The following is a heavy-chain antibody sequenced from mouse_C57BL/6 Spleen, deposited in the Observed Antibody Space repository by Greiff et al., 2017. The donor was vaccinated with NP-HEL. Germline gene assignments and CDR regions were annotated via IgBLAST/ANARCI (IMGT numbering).Heavy chain of an antibody. D-gene: IGHD2-5*01. CDR2: IHPNSGST. J-gene: IGHJ2*01. Sequence: QVQLKQSGAELVKPGASVKLSCKASGYTFTSYWMHWVKQRPGQGLEWIGMIHPNSGSTHYNEKFKSKATLTVHKSSSTADMQLSSLTSEDSAVCYCARFRSNPYYFDYWGQGTTLTVSS. CDR3: ARFRSNPYYFDY. V-gene: IGHV1-64*01. CDR1: GYTFTSYW.